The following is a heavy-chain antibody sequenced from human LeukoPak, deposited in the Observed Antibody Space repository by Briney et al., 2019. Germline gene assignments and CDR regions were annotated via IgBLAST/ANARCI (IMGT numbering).Heavy chain of an antibody. J-gene: IGHJ4*02. Sequence: ASVKVSCKASGYTFTSYGISWVRQAPGQGLEWMGWISAYNGNTNYAQKLQGRVTMTTDTSTSTAYMELRSLRSDDTAVYYCAWSLMVRGVIIPNLDYWGQGTLVTVSS. V-gene: IGHV1-18*01. CDR2: ISAYNGNT. CDR3: AWSLMVRGVIIPNLDY. D-gene: IGHD3-10*01. CDR1: GYTFTSYG.